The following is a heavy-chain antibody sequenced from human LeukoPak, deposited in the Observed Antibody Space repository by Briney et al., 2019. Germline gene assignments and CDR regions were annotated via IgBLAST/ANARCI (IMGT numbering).Heavy chain of an antibody. Sequence: SETLSLTCAVYGGSFSGYYWSWIRQPPGKGLEWIGEINHSGSTNHNPSLKSRVTISVDTSKNQFSLKLSSVTAADTAVYYCARVYRGNYWGQGTLVTVSS. CDR1: GGSFSGYY. CDR3: ARVYRGNY. V-gene: IGHV4-34*01. D-gene: IGHD2-2*01. J-gene: IGHJ4*02. CDR2: INHSGST.